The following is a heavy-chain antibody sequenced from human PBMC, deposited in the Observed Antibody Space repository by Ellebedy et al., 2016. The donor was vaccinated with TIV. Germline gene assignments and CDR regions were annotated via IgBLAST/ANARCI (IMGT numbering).Heavy chain of an antibody. J-gene: IGHJ4*02. CDR1: EFTFSDFG. Sequence: GESLKISCAASEFTFSDFGMHWVRQAPGKGLEWVTFIQYDGTNKYYTDSVKGRFTISRDNSKNTLYLEMNSLRVEDTAVYYCAKDQVDYWGQGTLVTVSS. CDR2: IQYDGTNK. V-gene: IGHV3-30*02. CDR3: AKDQVDY.